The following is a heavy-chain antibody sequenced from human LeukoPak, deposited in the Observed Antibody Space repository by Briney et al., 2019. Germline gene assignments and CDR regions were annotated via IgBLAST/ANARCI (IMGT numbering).Heavy chain of an antibody. V-gene: IGHV3-48*03. D-gene: IGHD3/OR15-3a*01. Sequence: PGGSLRLSCAASGFTFSSYAMSWVRQAPGKGLEWVSYISSSGSTKYYADSVKGRFTISRDNAKNSLYLQVNSLRAEDTAVYYCARDRRDSLSRHFDYWGQGTLVTVSS. J-gene: IGHJ4*02. CDR2: ISSSGSTK. CDR3: ARDRRDSLSRHFDY. CDR1: GFTFSSYA.